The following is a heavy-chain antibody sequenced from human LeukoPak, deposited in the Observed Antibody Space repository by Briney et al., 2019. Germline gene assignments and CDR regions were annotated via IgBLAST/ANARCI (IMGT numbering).Heavy chain of an antibody. CDR3: AREIIAAAGNDDY. CDR2: IYHSGST. J-gene: IGHJ4*02. CDR1: GGSISSGGYY. Sequence: SQTLSLTCTVSGGSISSGGYYWSWIRQPPGKGLEWIGYIYHSGSTYYNPSLKSRVTISVDRSMNQFSLKLSSVTAADTAVYYCAREIIAAAGNDDYWGQGTLVTVSS. V-gene: IGHV4-30-2*01. D-gene: IGHD6-13*01.